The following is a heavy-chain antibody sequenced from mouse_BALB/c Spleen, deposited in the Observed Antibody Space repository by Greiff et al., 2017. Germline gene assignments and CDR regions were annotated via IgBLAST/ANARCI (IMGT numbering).Heavy chain of an antibody. V-gene: IGHV5-12-1*01. D-gene: IGHD1-1*01. J-gene: IGHJ2*01. CDR3: ARQRYYYGSPLDY. Sequence: EVQGVESGGGLVKPGGSLKLSCAASGFAFSSYDMSWVRQTPEKRLEWVAYISSGGGSTYYPDTVKGRFTISRDNAKNTLYLQMISLKSEDTAMYYCARQRYYYGSPLDYRGQGTTLTDSP. CDR2: ISSGGGST. CDR1: GFAFSSYD.